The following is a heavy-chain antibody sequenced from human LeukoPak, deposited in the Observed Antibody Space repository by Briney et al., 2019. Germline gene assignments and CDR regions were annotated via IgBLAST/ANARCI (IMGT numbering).Heavy chain of an antibody. CDR3: VKAHSSSWYYFEY. CDR2: ISSNGGST. J-gene: IGHJ4*02. V-gene: IGHV3-64D*06. Sequence: GGSLRLSCAASGFTFSSYAMSWVRQAPGKGLGHVSAISSNGGSTYYADSVKGRVTISRDNSKDTVYLQMSSLRAEDTAVYYCVKAHSSSWYYFEYWGQGTLVTVSS. CDR1: GFTFSSYA. D-gene: IGHD6-13*01.